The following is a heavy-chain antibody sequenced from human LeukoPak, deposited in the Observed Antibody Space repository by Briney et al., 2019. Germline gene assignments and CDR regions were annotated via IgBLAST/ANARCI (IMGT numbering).Heavy chain of an antibody. V-gene: IGHV3-30*14. CDR3: ARDSSGPSY. D-gene: IGHD1-26*01. Sequence: GGSLRLSCAASGFTFSSYAMHWVRQAPGKGLEWVAVISYDGSNKYYADSVKGRFTISRDNSKNTLYLQMNSLRAEDTAVYFCARDSSGPSYWGQGTLVTVSS. CDR1: GFTFSSYA. CDR2: ISYDGSNK. J-gene: IGHJ4*01.